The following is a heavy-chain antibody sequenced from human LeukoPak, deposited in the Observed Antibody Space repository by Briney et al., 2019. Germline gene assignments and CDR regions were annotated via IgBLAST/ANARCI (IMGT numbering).Heavy chain of an antibody. CDR2: ISGSGVNT. V-gene: IGHV3-23*01. CDR3: ARGRGLPVRPPNEGFLDY. CDR1: GLTFSSHT. D-gene: IGHD6-6*01. J-gene: IGHJ4*02. Sequence: EGSLRLSCSASGLTFSSHTMSWVRQAPGKGLEWVSGISGSGVNTYYANSVKGRFTISRDKFMNTLYLQMNSLRAEDTAVYYCARGRGLPVRPPNEGFLDYWGRGTLVTVSS.